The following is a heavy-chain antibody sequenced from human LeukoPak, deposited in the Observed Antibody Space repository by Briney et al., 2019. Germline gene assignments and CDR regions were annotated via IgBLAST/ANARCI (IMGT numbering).Heavy chain of an antibody. CDR2: INPNGGCT. CDR3: ARASNYGSGNYHLDY. D-gene: IGHD3-10*01. J-gene: IGHJ4*02. Sequence: ASVKVSCKASGYTFTTYYMHWVRQAPGQGLEWMGIINPNGGCTSYAQNRVTMTRDTSTSTFYKELSSLKSEDTAVYYCARASNYGSGNYHLDYWGQGTLVTVSS. V-gene: IGHV1-46*01. CDR1: GYTFTTYY.